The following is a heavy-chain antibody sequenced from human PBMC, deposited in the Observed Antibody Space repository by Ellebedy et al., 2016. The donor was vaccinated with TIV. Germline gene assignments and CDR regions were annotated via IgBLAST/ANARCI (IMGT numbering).Heavy chain of an antibody. CDR2: ISYSGST. D-gene: IGHD6-13*01. Sequence: MPSETLSLTCTVSGGSISNYFWAWIRQPPGKGLEWIGYISYSGSTNYNPSLKSRVSISVDTSKNQFSLRLTSVTAADTAVYYCARVVWQQPVSYAFDIWGQGTMVTVSS. CDR3: ARVVWQQPVSYAFDI. V-gene: IGHV4-59*01. CDR1: GGSISNYF. J-gene: IGHJ3*02.